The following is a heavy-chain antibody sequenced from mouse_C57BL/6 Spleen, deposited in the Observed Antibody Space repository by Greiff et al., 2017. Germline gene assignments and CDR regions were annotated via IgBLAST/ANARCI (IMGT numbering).Heavy chain of an antibody. V-gene: IGHV1-52*01. CDR2: IDPSDSET. Sequence: QVQLQQPGAELVRPGSSVKLSCKASGYTFTSYWMHWVKQRPIQGLEWIGNIDPSDSETHYNQKFKDKATLTVDKSSSTAYMQLSSLTSEDSAVEYCARLRGPPWYFDVWGTGTTVTVSS. CDR1: GYTFTSYW. J-gene: IGHJ1*03. CDR3: ARLRGPPWYFDV.